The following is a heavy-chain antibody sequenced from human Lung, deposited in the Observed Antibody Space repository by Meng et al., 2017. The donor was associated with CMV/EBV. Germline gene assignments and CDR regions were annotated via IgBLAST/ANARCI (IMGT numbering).Heavy chain of an antibody. CDR2: ISSSGSTM. J-gene: IGHJ3*02. D-gene: IGHD1-26*01. CDR1: GFTFSSYE. V-gene: IGHV3-48*03. CDR3: ARRSGSYVNAFDI. Sequence: GGSLRLSCAASGFTFSSYEMNWVRQAPGKGLEWVSYISSSGSTMYYADSVKGRFTISRDNAKNSLYLQMNSLRVEDTAVYYCARRSGSYVNAFDIWGQGTXVTV.